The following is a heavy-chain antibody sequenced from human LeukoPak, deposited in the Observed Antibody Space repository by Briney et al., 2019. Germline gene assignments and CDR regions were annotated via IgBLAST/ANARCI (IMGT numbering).Heavy chain of an antibody. CDR3: AREVDYSPPDQFEWFDP. CDR1: GGSISSGSYY. CDR2: IYTSGST. Sequence: PSQTLSLTCTVSGGSISSGSYYWIWIRQPAGKALEWIGRIYTSGSTNYNPPLKSRVTISVDTSKNQFSLKLSSVTAADTAVYYCAREVDYSPPDQFEWFDPWGQGTLVTVSS. V-gene: IGHV4-61*02. D-gene: IGHD2-15*01. J-gene: IGHJ5*02.